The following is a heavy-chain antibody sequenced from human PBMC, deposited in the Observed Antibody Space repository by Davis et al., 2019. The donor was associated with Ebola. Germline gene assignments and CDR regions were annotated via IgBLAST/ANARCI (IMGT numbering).Heavy chain of an antibody. J-gene: IGHJ4*02. CDR1: GFTFRTYA. Sequence: PGGSLRLSCAASGFTFRTYAMSWVRQSPGKGLEWVSAITSGGNTYYAESLKGRFTISRDNAKNSLYLQMNSLRAEDTALYYCARDPQIYNWNAHPPWDYWGQGTLVTVSP. D-gene: IGHD1-20*01. CDR3: ARDPQIYNWNAHPPWDY. CDR2: ITSGGNT. V-gene: IGHV3-23*01.